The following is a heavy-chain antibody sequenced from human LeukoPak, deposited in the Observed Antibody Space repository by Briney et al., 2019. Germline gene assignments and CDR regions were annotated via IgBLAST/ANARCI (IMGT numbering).Heavy chain of an antibody. CDR2: IDSDGSSK. CDR3: ARGRYSGYCDSRSYGLGDY. V-gene: IGHV3-74*01. CDR1: GFTFSSYW. D-gene: IGHD3-22*01. Sequence: PGGSLRLSCAASGFTFSSYWMHWVRQAPGKGLVWVSRIDSDGSSKNSADSVKGRFTISRDNAKNTLYLQMNSLRAEDTAVYYCARGRYSGYCDSRSYGLGDYWGQGTLVTVSS. J-gene: IGHJ4*02.